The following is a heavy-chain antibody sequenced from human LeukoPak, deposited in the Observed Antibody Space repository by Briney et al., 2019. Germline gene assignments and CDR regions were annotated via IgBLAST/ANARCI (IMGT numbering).Heavy chain of an antibody. J-gene: IGHJ4*02. Sequence: GASVKVSCKASGYTFTSYGISWMRQAPGQGLEWMGWISAYNGNTNYAQKLQGRVTMTTGTSTSTAYMELRSLRPDDTAVYYCARDVESSGYYSLWGQGTLVTVSS. CDR2: ISAYNGNT. V-gene: IGHV1-18*01. CDR3: ARDVESSGYYSL. CDR1: GYTFTSYG. D-gene: IGHD3-22*01.